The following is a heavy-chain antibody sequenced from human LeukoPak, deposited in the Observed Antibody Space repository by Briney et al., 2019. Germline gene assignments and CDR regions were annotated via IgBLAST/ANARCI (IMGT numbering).Heavy chain of an antibody. J-gene: IGHJ4*02. CDR1: GYTFTSYG. CDR3: ARDQAPYDILTGYYNVLGVVHVY. Sequence: PWASVKVSCKASGYTFTSYGISWVRQAPGQGLEWMGWISAYNGNTNYAQKLQGRVTMATDTSTSTAYMELRSLRSDDTAVYYCARDQAPYDILTGYYNVLGVVHVYWGQGTLVTVSS. V-gene: IGHV1-18*01. CDR2: ISAYNGNT. D-gene: IGHD3-9*01.